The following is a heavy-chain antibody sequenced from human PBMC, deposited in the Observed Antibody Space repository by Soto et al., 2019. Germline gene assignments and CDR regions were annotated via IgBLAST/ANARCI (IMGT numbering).Heavy chain of an antibody. D-gene: IGHD3-22*01. J-gene: IGHJ4*02. Sequence: QVQLVQSGAEVKKPGASVKVSCKVSGYSFITYGVSWVRQAPGQGLDWMGWISTYNGNTKYAERLQGRVTMTTDTTTSTGYMELRSLTSDDTAVYYCARGPTDYDDNSGNYFLDYWGQGTLVTVSS. CDR1: GYSFITYG. CDR2: ISTYNGNT. CDR3: ARGPTDYDDNSGNYFLDY. V-gene: IGHV1-18*01.